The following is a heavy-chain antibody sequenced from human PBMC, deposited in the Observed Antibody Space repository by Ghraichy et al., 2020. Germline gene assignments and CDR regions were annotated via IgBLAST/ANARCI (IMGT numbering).Heavy chain of an antibody. Sequence: SVKVSCKPSGFTFTSSAVQWVRQARGQRLEWIGGIVVGSGNTNYAQKFQERVTITRDMSTSTAYMELSSLRSEDTAVYYCAADVSYNWYDAVFDYWGQGTLVTVSS. CDR2: IVVGSGNT. J-gene: IGHJ4*02. CDR3: AADVSYNWYDAVFDY. V-gene: IGHV1-58*01. D-gene: IGHD1-1*01. CDR1: GFTFTSSA.